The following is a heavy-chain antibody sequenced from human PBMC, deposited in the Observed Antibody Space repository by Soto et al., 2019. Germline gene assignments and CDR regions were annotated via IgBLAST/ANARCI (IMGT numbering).Heavy chain of an antibody. V-gene: IGHV4-31*03. Sequence: QVQLQESGPGLVKPSQTLSLTCTVSGGSISSGGYYWSWIRQHPGKGLEWIGYIYYSGSTYYNPSLKSRVNISVDPSKNHFSLKLSSVAAADTAVYYCARVNIFGVVRQIDYWGQGTLVTVSS. J-gene: IGHJ4*02. CDR2: IYYSGST. CDR3: ARVNIFGVVRQIDY. CDR1: GGSISSGGYY. D-gene: IGHD3-3*01.